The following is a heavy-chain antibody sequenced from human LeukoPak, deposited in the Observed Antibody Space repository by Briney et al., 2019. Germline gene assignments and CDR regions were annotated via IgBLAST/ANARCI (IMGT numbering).Heavy chain of an antibody. CDR1: GGTFSSYA. CDR3: ARSGGVVPAAVDY. J-gene: IGHJ4*02. Sequence: SVKVSCKASGGTFSSYAISWVRQAPGQGLEWMGRIIPILGIANYAQKFQGRVTMTRDTSTSTVYMELSSLRSEDTAVYYCARSGGVVPAAVDYWGQGTLVTVSS. D-gene: IGHD2-2*01. CDR2: IIPILGIA. V-gene: IGHV1-69*04.